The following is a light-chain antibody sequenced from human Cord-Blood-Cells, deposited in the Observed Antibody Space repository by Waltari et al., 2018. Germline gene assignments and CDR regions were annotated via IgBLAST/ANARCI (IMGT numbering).Light chain of an antibody. Sequence: DIQMTQSPSSLSASVGDRVTITCRASQSISSYLNWSQQKPGKAPKLLIYAASSLQRGVPSRFSGSGSGTDFTLTISSLQPEDFATYYCQQSYSTPPLTFGGGTKVEIK. J-gene: IGKJ4*01. CDR3: QQSYSTPPLT. V-gene: IGKV1-39*01. CDR2: AAS. CDR1: QSISSY.